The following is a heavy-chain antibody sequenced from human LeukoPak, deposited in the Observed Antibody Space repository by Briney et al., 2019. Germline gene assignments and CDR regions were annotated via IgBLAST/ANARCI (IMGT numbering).Heavy chain of an antibody. Sequence: QTLSLTCAISGDSFSSNRAVWNWMSQSPSRGLAWLGRAYYRSKWYNDYAVSVKTRITINPDTSKNQFSLQLNSVTPEDTAVYYCARGVDLTFGELLFWVPYYYYYMDVWGKGTTVTISS. CDR3: ARGVDLTFGELLFWVPYYYYYMDV. D-gene: IGHD3-10*01. J-gene: IGHJ6*03. V-gene: IGHV6-1*01. CDR1: GDSFSSNRAV. CDR2: AYYRSKWYN.